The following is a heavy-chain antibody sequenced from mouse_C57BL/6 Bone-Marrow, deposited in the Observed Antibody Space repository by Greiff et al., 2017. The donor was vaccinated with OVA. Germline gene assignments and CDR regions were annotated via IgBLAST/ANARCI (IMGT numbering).Heavy chain of an antibody. CDR3: ARSDPWGFAY. J-gene: IGHJ3*01. CDR2: INPNNGGT. Sequence: VQLKQSGPELVKPGASVKISCKASGYTFTDYYMNWVKQSHGKSLEWIGDINPNNGGTSYNQKFKGKATLTVDKSSSTAYMELRSLTSEDSAVYYCARSDPWGFAYWGQGTLVIFSA. V-gene: IGHV1-26*01. CDR1: GYTFTDYY.